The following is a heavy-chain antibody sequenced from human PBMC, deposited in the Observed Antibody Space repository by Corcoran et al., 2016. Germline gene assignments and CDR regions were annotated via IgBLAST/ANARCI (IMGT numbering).Heavy chain of an antibody. J-gene: IGHJ2*01. V-gene: IGHV3-64*02. Sequence: EVQLVESGEGLVQPGGCLRLSCTASGFTFRSYAMHRVRQAPGKGLEYVSAISSNGGSTYYADSVKGRFTISRDNSKNTLYLQMGSLRAEDMAVYYCARGQRTDYDYVWGSYRYWYFDLWGRGTLVTVSS. CDR1: GFTFRSYA. CDR2: ISSNGGST. D-gene: IGHD3-16*02. CDR3: ARGQRTDYDYVWGSYRYWYFDL.